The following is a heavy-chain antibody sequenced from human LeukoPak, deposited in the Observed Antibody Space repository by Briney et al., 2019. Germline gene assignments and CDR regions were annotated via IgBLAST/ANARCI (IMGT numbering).Heavy chain of an antibody. CDR2: ISGSGGST. D-gene: IGHD3-10*01. V-gene: IGHV3-23*01. J-gene: IGHJ4*02. Sequence: GGTLRLSCAASGFTFSSYGMSWVRQAPGKGLDWVSAISGSGGSTYYADSVKGRFTISRDNSKNSLYLQVNSLRVEDTAVYYCAREVFYGSGGPRLDYWGQGTLVTVSS. CDR1: GFTFSSYG. CDR3: AREVFYGSGGPRLDY.